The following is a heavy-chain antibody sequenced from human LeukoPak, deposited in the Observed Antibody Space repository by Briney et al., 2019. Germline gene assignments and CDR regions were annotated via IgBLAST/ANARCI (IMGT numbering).Heavy chain of an antibody. Sequence: PGGSLRLSCAASGFTFSSYAMHWVRQAPGKGLEWVAVISYDGSNKYYADSVKGRFTISRDNSKNTLYLQMNSLRAEDTAVYYCAKKPATSGSPRSAFDIWGQGTMVTVSS. CDR1: GFTFSSYA. J-gene: IGHJ3*02. D-gene: IGHD1-26*01. CDR3: AKKPATSGSPRSAFDI. V-gene: IGHV3-30*18. CDR2: ISYDGSNK.